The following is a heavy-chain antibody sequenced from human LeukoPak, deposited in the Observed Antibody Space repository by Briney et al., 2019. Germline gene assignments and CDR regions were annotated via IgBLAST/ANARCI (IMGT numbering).Heavy chain of an antibody. CDR3: ARGSELGATCDY. V-gene: IGHV3-66*01. D-gene: IGHD1-1*01. CDR1: GFAVSSNY. J-gene: IGHJ4*02. CDR2: IYMDGSA. Sequence: PGESLRLSCAASGFAVSSNYMSWVRQAPGKGLEWVSVIYMDGSAYYADSLQGRFTIFRDNSKNTVYLQMNSLRAEDTAVYYCARGSELGATCDYWGQGTLVTVSS.